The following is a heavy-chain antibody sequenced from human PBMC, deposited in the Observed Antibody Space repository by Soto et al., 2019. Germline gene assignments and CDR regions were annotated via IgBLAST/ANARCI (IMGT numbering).Heavy chain of an antibody. CDR1: GFTFRNYA. D-gene: IGHD3-10*01. CDR2: ISGSGHTT. V-gene: IGHV3-23*01. CDR3: AKDGYVGSGSRDYFDY. J-gene: IGHJ4*02. Sequence: EVQVLESGGGLVQPGGSLRLSCAASGFTFRNYAMSWVRQTPGKGLEWVSDISGSGHTTHYADSVKGRFTISRDNSKNTLFLQMKSRRVEDTAVYYCAKDGYVGSGSRDYFDYWGQGTLVSVSS.